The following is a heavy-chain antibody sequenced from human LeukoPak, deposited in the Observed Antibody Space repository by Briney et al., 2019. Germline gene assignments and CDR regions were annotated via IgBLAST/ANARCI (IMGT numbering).Heavy chain of an antibody. J-gene: IGHJ4*02. CDR2: INPNSGGT. CDR1: GYTFTGYY. CDR3: ARDRKSYYYDSSGYNDY. V-gene: IGHV1-2*02. Sequence: ASVKVSCKASGYTFTGYYMHWVRQAPGQGLEWMGWINPNSGGTNYAQKFQGRVTMTRDTSISTAYMEPRSLRSDDTAVYYCARDRKSYYYDSSGYNDYWGQGTLVTVSS. D-gene: IGHD3-22*01.